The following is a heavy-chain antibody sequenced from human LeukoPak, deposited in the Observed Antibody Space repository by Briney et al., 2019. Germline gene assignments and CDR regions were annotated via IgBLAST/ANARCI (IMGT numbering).Heavy chain of an antibody. CDR2: ISYDGSNK. D-gene: IGHD3-3*01. CDR3: VRDRLQFLEWLAY. V-gene: IGHV3-30-3*01. Sequence: PGGSLRLSCVVSGFTFTDYAMHWVRQTPGKGLEWVAVISYDGSNKYYPDSVKGRFTISRDNSNNTLSLQMNSLRAEDTAVYHCVRDRLQFLEWLAYWGQGTLATVSS. J-gene: IGHJ4*02. CDR1: GFTFTDYA.